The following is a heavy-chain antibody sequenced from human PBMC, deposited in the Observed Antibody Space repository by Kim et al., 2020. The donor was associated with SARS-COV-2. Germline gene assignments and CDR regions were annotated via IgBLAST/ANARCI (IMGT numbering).Heavy chain of an antibody. CDR3: ARAYDYGDLFDY. D-gene: IGHD4-17*01. J-gene: IGHJ4*02. Sequence: NHAQKCQGRVTITADKSTSAAYMELSSLGSEDTAVYYCARAYDYGDLFDYWGQGTLVTVSS. V-gene: IGHV1-69*02.